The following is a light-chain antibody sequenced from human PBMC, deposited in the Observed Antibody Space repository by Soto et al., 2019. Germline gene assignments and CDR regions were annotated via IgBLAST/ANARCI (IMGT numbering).Light chain of an antibody. J-gene: IGLJ2*01. CDR3: GTWDSRRRGGGGV. CDR2: DNN. V-gene: IGLV1-51*01. Sequence: QSVLTQPPSVSAAPGQKVTISCSGSSSNIGNNYVSWYQQLPGTAPKLLIYDNNKRPSGIPDRFSGAKSGTTATLGITGLQTGDEGDYYYGTWDSRRRGGGGVFGGGTKLTVL. CDR1: SSNIGNNY.